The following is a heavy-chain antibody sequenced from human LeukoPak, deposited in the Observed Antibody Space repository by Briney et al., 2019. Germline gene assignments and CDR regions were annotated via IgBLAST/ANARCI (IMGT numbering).Heavy chain of an antibody. D-gene: IGHD2-15*01. CDR3: AKDGCSGGSCPLGDAFDI. J-gene: IGHJ3*02. V-gene: IGHV3-9*01. CDR2: ISWNSGSI. CDR1: GFTFDDYA. Sequence: LRLSCAASGFTFDDYAMHWVRRAPGKGLEWVSGISWNSGSIGYADSVKGRFTISRDNAKNSLYLQMNSLRAEDTALYYCAKDGCSGGSCPLGDAFDIWGQGTMVTVSS.